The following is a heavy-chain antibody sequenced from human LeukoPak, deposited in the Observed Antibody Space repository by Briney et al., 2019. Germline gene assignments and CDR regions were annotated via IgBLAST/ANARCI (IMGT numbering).Heavy chain of an antibody. Sequence: SETLSLTCAVYGGSFSGYYWSWIRQPPGKGLEWIGEVNHSGSTNYNPSLKSRVTISVDTSKNQFSLKLSSVTAADTAVYYCARDSNYYGSGSSPSYGMDVWGQGTTVTVSS. J-gene: IGHJ6*02. CDR3: ARDSNYYGSGSSPSYGMDV. CDR1: GGSFSGYY. D-gene: IGHD3-10*01. CDR2: VNHSGST. V-gene: IGHV4-34*01.